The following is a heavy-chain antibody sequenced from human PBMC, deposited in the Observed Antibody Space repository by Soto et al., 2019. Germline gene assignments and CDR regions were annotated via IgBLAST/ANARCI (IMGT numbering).Heavy chain of an antibody. CDR2: ISSIGTYI. D-gene: IGHD3-10*01. Sequence: PGGSLRLSCETSGFPFGIYTMNWVRQAPGKGLEWVSSISSIGTYIDYADSVEGRFAISRDDAKNSVFLEMTSLRVDDTAVYYCAREGNYHEFWGQGTLVTVSS. CDR3: AREGNYHEF. V-gene: IGHV3-21*01. J-gene: IGHJ4*02. CDR1: GFPFGIYT.